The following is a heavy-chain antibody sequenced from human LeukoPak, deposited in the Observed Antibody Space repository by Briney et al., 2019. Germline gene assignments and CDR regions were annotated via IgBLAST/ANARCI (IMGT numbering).Heavy chain of an antibody. D-gene: IGHD6-19*01. CDR2: ISSSSSTI. CDR1: GFTFSSYS. Sequence: GGSLRLSCAASGFTFSSYSMNWVRQAPGKGLEWVSYISSSSSTIYYADSVKGRFTISRDNAKNSRYLQMNSLRAEDTAVYYCAKVSDSSGSPFDYWGQGTLVTVSS. CDR3: AKVSDSSGSPFDY. V-gene: IGHV3-48*01. J-gene: IGHJ4*02.